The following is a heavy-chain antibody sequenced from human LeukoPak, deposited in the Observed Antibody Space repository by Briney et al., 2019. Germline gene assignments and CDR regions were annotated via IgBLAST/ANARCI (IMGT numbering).Heavy chain of an antibody. CDR1: GFTFKSTF. Sequence: GGSLRLSCAVSGFTFKSTFMNWVRQAPGKGLEWVSSISSSGSYIHYADSVKGRFTVSRDNGNNTLYLDMSGLSAEDSAIYYGTRDYGARDDWGQGTLVTVSS. V-gene: IGHV3-21*01. CDR2: ISSSGSYI. D-gene: IGHD4-17*01. J-gene: IGHJ4*02. CDR3: TRDYGARDD.